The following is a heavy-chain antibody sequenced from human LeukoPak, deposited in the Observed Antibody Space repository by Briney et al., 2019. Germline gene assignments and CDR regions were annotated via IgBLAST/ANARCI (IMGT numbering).Heavy chain of an antibody. J-gene: IGHJ4*02. CDR2: IYRCGYT. CDR3: ARGEHSVDS. V-gene: IGHV4-4*07. Sequence: SETLSLTCTVSGGPIRSHFWNWIRQPAGKGLEWIGRIYRCGYTNDNPFFKSRITMSVDMSKNQFSLRLNSVTAADTAVYYCARGEHSVDSWGQGMLVTVSS. CDR1: GGPIRSHF. D-gene: IGHD1/OR15-1a*01.